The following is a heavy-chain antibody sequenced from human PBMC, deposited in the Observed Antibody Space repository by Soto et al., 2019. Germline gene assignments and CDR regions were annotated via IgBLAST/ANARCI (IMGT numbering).Heavy chain of an antibody. CDR3: ARHDSMNLDLDY. Sequence: QVQLVESGGGVVQPGRSLRLSCAASGFTFSSYGMHWGRQAPGKGLGWVAIIWYDGSNKYYADSVKGRLNITRDNYKNTLYLQMNGLRAEDTAVYYCARHDSMNLDLDYWGQGTLVTVSS. D-gene: IGHD4-4*01. J-gene: IGHJ4*02. CDR2: IWYDGSNK. CDR1: GFTFSSYG. V-gene: IGHV3-33*01.